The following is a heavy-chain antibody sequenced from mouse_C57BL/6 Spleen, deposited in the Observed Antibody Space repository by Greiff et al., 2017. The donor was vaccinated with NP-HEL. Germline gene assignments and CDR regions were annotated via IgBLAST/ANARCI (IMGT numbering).Heavy chain of an antibody. CDR1: GFTFSSYG. J-gene: IGHJ2*01. CDR3: ARHGITTVVAPYYFDY. D-gene: IGHD1-1*01. V-gene: IGHV5-6*01. Sequence: DVQLVESGGDLVKPGGSLKLSCAASGFTFSSYGMSWVRQTPDKRLEWVATISSGGSYTYYPDSVKGRFTISRDNAKNTLYLQMSSLKSEDTAMYYCARHGITTVVAPYYFDYWGQGTTLTVSS. CDR2: ISSGGSYT.